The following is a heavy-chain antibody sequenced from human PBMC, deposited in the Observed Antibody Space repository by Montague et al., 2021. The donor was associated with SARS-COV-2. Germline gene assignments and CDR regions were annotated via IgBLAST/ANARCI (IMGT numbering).Heavy chain of an antibody. J-gene: IGHJ4*02. CDR2: ISYSGST. V-gene: IGHV4-59*01. CDR3: ARGLDHNKGGDY. Sequence: SETLSLTCTVSGGSISRYYWSWIRQPPGRGLQWIGYISYSGSTNYNPSLKSRVTISVDTSKNHFTLRLSSVTAADTAVYYCARGLDHNKGGDYWGQGILVIVSS. CDR1: GGSISRYY. D-gene: IGHD3-16*01.